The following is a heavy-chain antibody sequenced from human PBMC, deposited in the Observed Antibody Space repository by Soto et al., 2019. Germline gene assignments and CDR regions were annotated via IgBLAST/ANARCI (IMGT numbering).Heavy chain of an antibody. V-gene: IGHV3-74*01. D-gene: IGHD6-19*01. CDR3: ARRGAVAGLPY. CDR2: INSDGSST. Sequence: EVQLVESGGGLFQPGGSLRVSCAASGCTFSRYWMHWGRKAPGKGLGWVSRINSDGSSTSYADSVKGRVTISRDNAKNTQSLKMNSLRYEHTAIYYSARRGAVAGLPYWCQGTLVTVSS. CDR1: GCTFSRYW. J-gene: IGHJ1*01.